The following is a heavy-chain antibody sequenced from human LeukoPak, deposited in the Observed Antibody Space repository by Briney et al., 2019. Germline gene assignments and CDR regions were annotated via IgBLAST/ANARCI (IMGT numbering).Heavy chain of an antibody. V-gene: IGHV4-31*03. CDR2: IYYSGST. CDR3: ARDVYYYGSGSYAFSYNYGMDV. D-gene: IGHD3-10*01. Sequence: PSETLSLTCTVSGGSISSGGYYWSWIRQHPGKGLEWIGYIYYSGSTYYNPSLKSRVTISVDTSKNQFSLKLSSVTAADTAVYYCARDVYYYGSGSYAFSYNYGMDVWGQGTTVTVSS. CDR1: GGSISSGGYY. J-gene: IGHJ6*02.